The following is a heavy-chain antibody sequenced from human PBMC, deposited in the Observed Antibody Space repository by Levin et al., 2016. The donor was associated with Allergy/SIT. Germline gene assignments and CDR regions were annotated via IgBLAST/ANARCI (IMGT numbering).Heavy chain of an antibody. J-gene: IGHJ5*02. CDR3: AFLYYYGSGPLLNWFDP. CDR2: IIPIFGTA. CDR1: GGTFSSYA. Sequence: SVKVSCKASGGTFSSYAISWVRQAPGQGLEWMGGIIPIFGTANYAQKFQGRVTITADKSTSTAYMELSSLRSEDTAVYYCAFLYYYGSGPLLNWFDPWGQGTLVTVSS. D-gene: IGHD3-10*01. V-gene: IGHV1-69*06.